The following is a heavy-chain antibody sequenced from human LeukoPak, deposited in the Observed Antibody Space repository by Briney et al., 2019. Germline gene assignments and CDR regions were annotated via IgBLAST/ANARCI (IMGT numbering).Heavy chain of an antibody. J-gene: IGHJ6*03. CDR3: ARGDVDTAMVSIHYYLDG. CDR2: INPKSGIT. D-gene: IGHD5-18*01. Sequence: GASVKVSCKASGFTFTTYNMHWMRQAPGQGLEWMGWINPKSGITNYAQKFQGRVTMTRDTSINTAYMELNSLKSDDTAVYYCARGDVDTAMVSIHYYLDGWGKGTTVTVSS. V-gene: IGHV1-2*02. CDR1: GFTFTTYN.